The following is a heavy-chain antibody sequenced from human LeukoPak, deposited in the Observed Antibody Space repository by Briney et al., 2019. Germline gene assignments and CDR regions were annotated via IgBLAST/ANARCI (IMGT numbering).Heavy chain of an antibody. CDR1: GGSISDHY. Sequence: PSETLSLTCSVSGGSISDHYWNWIRQPPGKGLEWIGHIYYSGSTNYNPSLKSRVTISVDTSKNQFSLKLSSVTAADTAVYYCARDQGTRYCSSTSCYGGYYFDYWGQGTLVTVSS. J-gene: IGHJ4*02. CDR2: IYYSGST. V-gene: IGHV4-59*11. D-gene: IGHD2-2*01. CDR3: ARDQGTRYCSSTSCYGGYYFDY.